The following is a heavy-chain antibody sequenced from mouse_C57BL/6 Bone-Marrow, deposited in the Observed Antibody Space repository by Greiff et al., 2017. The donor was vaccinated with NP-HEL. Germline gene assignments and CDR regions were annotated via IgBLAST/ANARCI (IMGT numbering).Heavy chain of an antibody. CDR2: IYPGSGST. CDR3: ARHDYYGSSYDAMDY. CDR1: GYTFPSYW. J-gene: IGHJ4*01. D-gene: IGHD1-1*01. V-gene: IGHV1-55*01. Sequence: QVQLQQPGAELVKPGASVKMSCKASGYTFPSYWITWVKQRPGQGLEWIGDIYPGSGSTNYNEKFKSKATLTVDTSSSTAYMQLSSLTSEDSAVYYCARHDYYGSSYDAMDYWGQGTSVTVSS.